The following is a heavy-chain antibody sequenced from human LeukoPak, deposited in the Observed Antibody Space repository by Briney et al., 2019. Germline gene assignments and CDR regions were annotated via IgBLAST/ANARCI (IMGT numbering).Heavy chain of an antibody. Sequence: SETLSLTCTVSGGSISSGGYYWSWIRQPPGKGLGWIGYIYHSGSTYYNPSLKSRVTISVDRSKNQFSLKLSSVTAADTAVYYCARFCSGGSCRNWFDPWGQGTLVTVSS. CDR1: GGSISSGGYY. CDR3: ARFCSGGSCRNWFDP. J-gene: IGHJ5*02. CDR2: IYHSGST. D-gene: IGHD2-15*01. V-gene: IGHV4-30-2*01.